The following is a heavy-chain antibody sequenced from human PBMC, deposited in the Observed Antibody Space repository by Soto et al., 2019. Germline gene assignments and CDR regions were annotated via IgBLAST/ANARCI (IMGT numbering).Heavy chain of an antibody. CDR1: GFTFRAFG. J-gene: IGHJ6*02. D-gene: IGHD1-26*01. V-gene: IGHV3-30*18. Sequence: PGGSLSLSCGAPGFTFRAFGIHGVRQAPGRGLEWVAVISYDGSNKYYADSVKGRFTISRDNSKNTLYLQMNSLRAEDTAVYYCAKDRLVGATAYYYGMDVWGQGTTVTVSS. CDR3: AKDRLVGATAYYYGMDV. CDR2: ISYDGSNK.